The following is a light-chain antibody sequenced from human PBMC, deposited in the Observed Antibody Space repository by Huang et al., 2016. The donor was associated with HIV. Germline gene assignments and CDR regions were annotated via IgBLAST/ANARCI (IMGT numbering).Light chain of an antibody. CDR2: DAS. J-gene: IGKJ3*01. CDR3: QQRSNWFT. Sequence: EIVLIQSPATLSLSPGDRATLSCRASQSVATYLAWYQHKPGQAPRLLISDASNRATGIPARFSGSGSGTDFTLTISSLEPEDFAVYYCQQRSNWFTFGPGTKVDFK. V-gene: IGKV3-11*01. CDR1: QSVATY.